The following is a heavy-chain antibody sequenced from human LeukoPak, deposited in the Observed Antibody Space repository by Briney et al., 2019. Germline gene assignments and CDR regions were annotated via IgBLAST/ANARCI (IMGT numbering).Heavy chain of an antibody. CDR1: GGSISSYY. V-gene: IGHV4-4*07. D-gene: IGHD5-18*01. J-gene: IGHJ4*02. CDR2: IYASGST. CDR3: VRDVDTFFDY. Sequence: TSETLSLTCTVSGGSISSYYWSWIRQPPGKGLEWIGRIYASGSTYYNPSLKSRVTMSVDTSKNQFSLKLTSVTAADTAVYFCVRDVDTFFDYWGQGTLVTVSS.